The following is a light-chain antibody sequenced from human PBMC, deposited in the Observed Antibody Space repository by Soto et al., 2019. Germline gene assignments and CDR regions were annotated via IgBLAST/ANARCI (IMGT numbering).Light chain of an antibody. V-gene: IGKV3-20*01. J-gene: IGKJ1*01. CDR2: GAS. Sequence: EIEMTQSTATLSVSPGERATLSYRASQSVSSNLAWYQQKPGQAPRLLIYGASSIATGIPYRFSGSGSGTDFTLTISRLEPEDFAVYYCQQYGSSPEAFGQGTKVDI. CDR3: QQYGSSPEA. CDR1: QSVSSN.